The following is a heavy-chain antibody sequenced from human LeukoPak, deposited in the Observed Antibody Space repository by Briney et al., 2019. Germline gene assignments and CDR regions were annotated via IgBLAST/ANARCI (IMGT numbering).Heavy chain of an antibody. V-gene: IGHV4-61*02. CDR1: GGSISSGSYY. D-gene: IGHD4-17*01. CDR2: IYTSGST. CDR3: AREGYGDYARISGFDY. J-gene: IGHJ4*02. Sequence: SQTLSHTCTVSGGSISSGSYYWSWIRQPAGKGLEWIGRIYTSGSTNYNPSLKSRVTISVDTSKNQFSLKLSSVTAADTAVYYCAREGYGDYARISGFDYWGQGTLVTVSS.